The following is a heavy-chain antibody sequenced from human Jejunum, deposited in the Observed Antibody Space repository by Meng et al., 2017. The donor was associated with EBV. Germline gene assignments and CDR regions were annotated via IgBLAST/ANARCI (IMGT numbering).Heavy chain of an antibody. D-gene: IGHD2-21*02. CDR2: INTRTGNP. CDR1: GYTFSRYA. V-gene: IGHV7-4-1*02. J-gene: IGHJ4*02. CDR3: ASDISTATFGY. Sequence: HVQLVLSGSELKKPGASVKVSCNASGYTFSRYAMNWVRQAPGQGLEWMGWINTRTGNPAYAQGFTGRFVFSLDTSVSTAYLQISSLKAEDTAVYYCASDISTATFGYWGQGTLVTVSS.